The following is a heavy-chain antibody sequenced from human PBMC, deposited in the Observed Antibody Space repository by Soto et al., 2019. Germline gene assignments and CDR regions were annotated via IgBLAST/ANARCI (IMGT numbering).Heavy chain of an antibody. Sequence: PGGSLRLSCAASGFTFSSYGMHWVRQAPGKGLEWVAVISYDGSNKYYADSVKGRFTISRDNSKNTLYLQMNSLRAEDTAVYYCAKDLAMIVVLPYAFDIWGQGTMVTVSS. CDR3: AKDLAMIVVLPYAFDI. J-gene: IGHJ3*02. CDR2: ISYDGSNK. CDR1: GFTFSSYG. D-gene: IGHD3-22*01. V-gene: IGHV3-30*18.